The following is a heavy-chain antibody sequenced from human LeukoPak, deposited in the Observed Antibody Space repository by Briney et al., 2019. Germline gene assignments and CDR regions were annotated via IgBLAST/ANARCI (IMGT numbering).Heavy chain of an antibody. CDR2: INHSGST. J-gene: IGHJ4*02. V-gene: IGHV4-34*01. CDR1: GFTFSSYA. Sequence: GSLRLSCAASGFTFSSYAMSWVRQPPGKGLEWIGEINHSGSTNYNPSLKSRVTISVDTSKNQFSLKLSSVTAADTAVYYCARGRLRYSSGWYVFWGQGTLVTVSS. CDR3: ARGRLRYSSGWYVF. D-gene: IGHD6-19*01.